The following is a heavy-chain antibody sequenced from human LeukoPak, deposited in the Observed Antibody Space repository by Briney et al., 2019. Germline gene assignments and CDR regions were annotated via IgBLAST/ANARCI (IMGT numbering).Heavy chain of an antibody. CDR3: AKDWGYYYDSSGYYADY. V-gene: IGHV3-30*02. J-gene: IGHJ4*02. CDR1: GFTFSNYG. CDR2: IRFDGSNE. D-gene: IGHD3-22*01. Sequence: PGGSLRLSCAASGFTFSNYGMHWVRRAPGKGLEWEAFIRFDGSNEYYADSVKGRFTISRDNSKNTLYLQMNSLRAEDTAVYYCAKDWGYYYDSSGYYADYWGQGTLVTVSS.